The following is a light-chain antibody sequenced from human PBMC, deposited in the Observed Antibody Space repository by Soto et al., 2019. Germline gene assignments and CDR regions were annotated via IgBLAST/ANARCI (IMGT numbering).Light chain of an antibody. CDR3: SSYTRSTALVA. Sequence: QSALIQPPSVSGSPGQSVTISCTGTSSDVGSYDYVSWYQQHPGKAPKLMIYDVSNRPSGVSNRFSGSKSGNTASLTISGLQADDEADYYCSSYTRSTALVAFGGGTKLTVL. CDR2: DVS. CDR1: SSDVGSYDY. V-gene: IGLV2-14*03. J-gene: IGLJ2*01.